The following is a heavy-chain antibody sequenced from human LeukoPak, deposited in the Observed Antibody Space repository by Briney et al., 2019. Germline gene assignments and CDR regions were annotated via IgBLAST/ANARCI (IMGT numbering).Heavy chain of an antibody. CDR1: GFTFSSYD. J-gene: IGHJ4*02. CDR2: IGTAADT. V-gene: IGHV3-13*01. Sequence: GGSLSLSCAASGFTFSSYDMHWVRQATGTGLEWVSSIGTAADTYYPGSVKVRFTISRENTKNSLYLQMNSLRAGDTAVYYCARGPIVGITETKGYFDYWGQGILVTVSS. CDR3: ARGPIVGITETKGYFDY. D-gene: IGHD1-7*01.